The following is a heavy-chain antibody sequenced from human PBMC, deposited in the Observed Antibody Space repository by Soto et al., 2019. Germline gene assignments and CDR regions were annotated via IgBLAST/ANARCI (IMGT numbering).Heavy chain of an antibody. CDR3: TRDIDGSYPGGPAFDI. Sequence: GGSLRLSCTASGFTFGDYAMSWFRQAPGKGLEWVGFIRSKAYGGTTEYAASVKGRFTISRDDSKSIAYLQMNSLKTEDTAVYYCTRDIDGSYPGGPAFDIWSQGTMVTVSS. J-gene: IGHJ3*02. CDR1: GFTFGDYA. CDR2: IRSKAYGGTT. D-gene: IGHD1-26*01. V-gene: IGHV3-49*03.